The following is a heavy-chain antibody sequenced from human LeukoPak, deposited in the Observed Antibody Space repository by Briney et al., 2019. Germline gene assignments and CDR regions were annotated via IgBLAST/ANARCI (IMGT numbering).Heavy chain of an antibody. CDR1: GYTFTGYY. J-gene: IGHJ4*02. Sequence: ASVKVSCKASGYTFTGYYMHWVRQAPGQGLEWMGWISPNSGGTNYAQKFQGRVTMTRDTSISTAYMELSSLRSDDAAVYYCARDRAVATIGGVDYWGQGTLVTVSS. D-gene: IGHD5-12*01. V-gene: IGHV1-2*02. CDR3: ARDRAVATIGGVDY. CDR2: ISPNSGGT.